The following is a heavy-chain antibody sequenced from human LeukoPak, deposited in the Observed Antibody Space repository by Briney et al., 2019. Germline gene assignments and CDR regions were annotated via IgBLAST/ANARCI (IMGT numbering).Heavy chain of an antibody. CDR2: IYHSGST. CDR3: ARVHGTVTLNFDN. D-gene: IGHD4-17*01. J-gene: IGHJ4*02. Sequence: SETLSLTCTVSGYSISSGYYWGWIRQPPGKGLEWIGSIYHSGSTYYNPSLKSRVTISVDTSKNQLSLKLSSVTAADTAVYYCARVHGTVTLNFDNWGQGTLVTVSS. V-gene: IGHV4-38-2*02. CDR1: GYSISSGYY.